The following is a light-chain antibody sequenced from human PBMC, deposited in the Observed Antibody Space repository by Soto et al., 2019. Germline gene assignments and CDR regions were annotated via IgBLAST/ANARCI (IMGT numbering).Light chain of an antibody. J-gene: IGLJ3*02. CDR3: QSADSSGTHLV. CDR2: KDS. CDR1: ALPKQY. Sequence: SYELTQPPSVSGSPGQTARITCSGDALPKQYAYWYQQKPGQAPVLVIYKDSERPSGIPERFSGSSSGTTVTLTISGVQAEDEADYYCQSADSSGTHLVLGGGTKLTVL. V-gene: IGLV3-25*03.